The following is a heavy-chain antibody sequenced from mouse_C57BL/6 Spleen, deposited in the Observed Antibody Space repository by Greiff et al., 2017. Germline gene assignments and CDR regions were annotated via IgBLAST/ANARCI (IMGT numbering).Heavy chain of an antibody. CDR1: GYTFTSYW. Sequence: QVQLKQPGAELVRPGTSVKLSCKASGYTFTSYWMHWVKQRPGQGLEWIGVIDPSDSYTNYNQKFKGKATLTVDTSSSTAYMQLSSLTSADSAVYYCARADYYAMDYWGQGTSVTVSS. CDR3: ARADYYAMDY. CDR2: IDPSDSYT. V-gene: IGHV1-59*01. J-gene: IGHJ4*01.